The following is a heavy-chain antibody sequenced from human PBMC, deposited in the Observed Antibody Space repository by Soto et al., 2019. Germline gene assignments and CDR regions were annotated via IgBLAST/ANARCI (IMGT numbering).Heavy chain of an antibody. J-gene: IGHJ5*02. V-gene: IGHV1-69*01. CDR2: IIPVFSTT. CDR1: GGTLSKHA. CDR3: ARALLSTVTTVGWFDP. D-gene: IGHD4-4*01. Sequence: QVQLVQSGAVMKKTGSSVKVSCKASGGTLSKHAISWLRQAPGQGLECMGWIIPVFSTTNYAQKFQGRVTITADESTSTAYMELSSLRSEDTAVYYCARALLSTVTTVGWFDPWGQGTLVTVSS.